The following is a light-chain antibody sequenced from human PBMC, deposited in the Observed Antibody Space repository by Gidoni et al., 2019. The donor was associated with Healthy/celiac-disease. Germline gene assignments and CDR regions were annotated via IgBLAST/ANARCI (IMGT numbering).Light chain of an antibody. J-gene: IGLJ3*02. Sequence: QSVLTQPPSASGTPGQRVTISCSGSSSNIGSNTVNWYQQLPGTAPKLLIYSNNLRPSGVPDRFSGSKSGTSASLAISGLQSEDEADYYCAAWDDSLNANWVFGGGTKLTVL. V-gene: IGLV1-44*01. CDR2: SNN. CDR3: AAWDDSLNANWV. CDR1: SSNIGSNT.